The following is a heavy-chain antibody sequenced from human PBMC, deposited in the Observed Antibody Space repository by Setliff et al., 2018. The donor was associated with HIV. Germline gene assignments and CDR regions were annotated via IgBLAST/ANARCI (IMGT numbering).Heavy chain of an antibody. CDR1: GYTFSSYG. CDR3: ARVPLYSSSSFYYYYYYMDV. D-gene: IGHD6-6*01. Sequence: SVKVSCKASGYTFSSYGISWVRQAPGQGLEWMGGIIPILGIANYAQKFQGRVTITADKSTSTAYMELSSLRSEDTAVYYCARVPLYSSSSFYYYYYYMDVWGKGTTVTVSS. CDR2: IIPILGIA. J-gene: IGHJ6*03. V-gene: IGHV1-69*10.